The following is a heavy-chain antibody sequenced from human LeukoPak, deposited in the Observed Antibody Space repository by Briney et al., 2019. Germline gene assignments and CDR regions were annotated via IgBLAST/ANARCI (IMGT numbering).Heavy chain of an antibody. CDR3: ARDLGDTIAARSFDY. J-gene: IGHJ4*02. CDR2: ISAYNGNT. D-gene: IGHD6-6*01. V-gene: IGHV1-18*01. Sequence: ASVKVSCKASGYTFANYGISWVRQAPGQGLEWVGWISAYNGNTNYAQKLQGRVTMTTDTSTSTAYMELRSLRSDDTAVYYCARDLGDTIAARSFDYWGQGTLVTVSS. CDR1: GYTFANYG.